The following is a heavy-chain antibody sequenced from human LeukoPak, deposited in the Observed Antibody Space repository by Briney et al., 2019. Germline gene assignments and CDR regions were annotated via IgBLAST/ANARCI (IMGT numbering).Heavy chain of an antibody. Sequence: PGGSLRLSCVVSGFTFSNYEMNWVRQAPGKGLEWISYSNSGTAVYYADSVKGRFAISRDNAKNSLYLQMNSLRAEDTAVYYCASPSIAAAGTDDYWGQGTLVTVSS. CDR2: SNSGTAV. D-gene: IGHD6-13*01. V-gene: IGHV3-48*03. CDR3: ASPSIAAAGTDDY. J-gene: IGHJ4*02. CDR1: GFTFSNYE.